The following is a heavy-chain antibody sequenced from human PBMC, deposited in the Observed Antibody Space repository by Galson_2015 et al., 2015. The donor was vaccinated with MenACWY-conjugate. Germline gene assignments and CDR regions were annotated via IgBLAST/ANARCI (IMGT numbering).Heavy chain of an antibody. CDR1: GFSLSTSGVG. V-gene: IGHV2-5*02. J-gene: IGHJ4*02. CDR3: SRTGATPGDY. D-gene: IGHD2-15*01. Sequence: PALVKPTQTLTLTCTFSGFSLSTSGVGVGWIRQPPGKALEWLALIYWDDDKRYSPSLRSRLTITKDTSKDHVVLTMTNMDPVDTATYYCSRTGATPGDYWGQGTLVTVSS. CDR2: IYWDDDK.